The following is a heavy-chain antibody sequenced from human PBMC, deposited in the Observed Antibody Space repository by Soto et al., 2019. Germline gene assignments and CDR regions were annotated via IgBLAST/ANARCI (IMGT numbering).Heavy chain of an antibody. V-gene: IGHV3-21*01. CDR3: ARDYSSSSTHYYYYYGMDV. Sequence: PGGSLRLSCAASGFTFSSYSMNWVRQAPGKGLEWVSSISSSSSYIYYADSVKGRFTISRDNAKNSLYLQVNSLRAEDTAVYYCARDYSSSSTHYYYYYGMDVWGQGTTVTVSS. D-gene: IGHD6-6*01. CDR2: ISSSSSYI. J-gene: IGHJ6*02. CDR1: GFTFSSYS.